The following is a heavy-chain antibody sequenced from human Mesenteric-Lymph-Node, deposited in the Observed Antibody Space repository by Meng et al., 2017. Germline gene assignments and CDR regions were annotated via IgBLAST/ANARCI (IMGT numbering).Heavy chain of an antibody. CDR3: ARDRKHYGERGWFDP. CDR1: GGSVSSGNYY. D-gene: IGHD4-17*01. Sequence: QVQRQEAGPGLVRPSETLSLPCNVSGGSVSSGNYYWNWIRQPPGKGLEWIGSIYYSGSTYSNASLKSRVTISIDRSKNQFSLKLSSVTAADTAVYYCARDRKHYGERGWFDPWGQGTLVTSPQ. V-gene: IGHV4-30-4*08. CDR2: IYYSGST. J-gene: IGHJ5*02.